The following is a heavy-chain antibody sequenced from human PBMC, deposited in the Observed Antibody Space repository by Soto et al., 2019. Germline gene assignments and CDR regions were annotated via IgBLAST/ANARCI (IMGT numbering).Heavy chain of an antibody. CDR2: IYYTGNT. J-gene: IGHJ4*02. D-gene: IGHD3-16*01. Sequence: PSETLSLTCTVSGGSVSSGSYSWSWIRQPPGKGLEWLGYIYYTGNTNFNPSLKSRLTISVDSSKNQLPLKLSSVTAGETAVYYCAREKTGVCTFLDSWGQGTLVTVSS. CDR1: GGSVSSGSYS. CDR3: AREKTGVCTFLDS. V-gene: IGHV4-61*01.